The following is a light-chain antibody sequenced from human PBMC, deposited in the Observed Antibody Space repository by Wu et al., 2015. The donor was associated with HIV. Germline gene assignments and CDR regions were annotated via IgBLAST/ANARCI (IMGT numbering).Light chain of an antibody. J-gene: IGKJ2*03. CDR1: LGIRQY. CDR2: AAS. Sequence: AIQMTQSPSYLSASPGDTVTITCRASLGIRQYLGWYQQRPGKAPNLLIYAASTLHTGVPSRFRGSGSGTDFTLTITGLQPDDFATYYCQQYNSYPYSFGQGTKLEIK. V-gene: IGKV1-6*01. CDR3: QQYNSYPYS.